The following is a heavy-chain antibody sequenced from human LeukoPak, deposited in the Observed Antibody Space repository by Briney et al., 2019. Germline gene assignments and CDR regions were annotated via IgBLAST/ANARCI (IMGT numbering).Heavy chain of an antibody. V-gene: IGHV1-8*01. J-gene: IGHJ4*02. CDR1: GYTFTSYD. Sequence: ASVNVSCKASGYTFTSYDINWVRQATGQGLEWMGWMNPNSGNTGYAQKFQGRVTMTRNTSISTAYMELSSLRSEDTAVYYCARVPIRYFDWFLSPYYFDYWGQGTLVTVSS. CDR3: ARVPIRYFDWFLSPYYFDY. CDR2: MNPNSGNT. D-gene: IGHD3-9*01.